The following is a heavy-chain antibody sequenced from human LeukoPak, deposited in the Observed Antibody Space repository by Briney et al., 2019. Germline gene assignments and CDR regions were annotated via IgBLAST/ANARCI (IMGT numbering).Heavy chain of an antibody. V-gene: IGHV4-4*02. CDR1: GGSISSSNW. D-gene: IGHD2-15*01. CDR3: ARVMGCSGGSCYEDNWFDP. Sequence: PSETLSLTCAVSGGSISSSNWWSWVRQPPGKGLEWIGEIYHSGSTNYNPSLKSRVTISVDKSKNQFSLKLSSVTAADTAVYYCARVMGCSGGSCYEDNWFDPWGQGTLVTVSS. CDR2: IYHSGST. J-gene: IGHJ5*02.